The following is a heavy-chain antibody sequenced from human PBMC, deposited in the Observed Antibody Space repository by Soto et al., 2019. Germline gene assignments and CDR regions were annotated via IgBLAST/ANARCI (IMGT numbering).Heavy chain of an antibody. Sequence: ASVKVSCKASGYTFTSYYMHWVRQAPGQGLEWMGIINPSGGSTSYAQKFQGRVTMTRDTSTSTVYMELSSLRSEDTAVYYCATIPGMVTTSYYFDNWGQGTLVNVSS. D-gene: IGHD4-17*01. CDR1: GYTFTSYY. CDR3: ATIPGMVTTSYYFDN. V-gene: IGHV1-46*01. CDR2: INPSGGST. J-gene: IGHJ4*02.